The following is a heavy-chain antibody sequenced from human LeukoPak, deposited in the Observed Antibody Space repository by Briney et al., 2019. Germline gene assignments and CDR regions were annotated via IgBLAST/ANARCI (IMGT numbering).Heavy chain of an antibody. V-gene: IGHV4-59*01. D-gene: IGHD6-13*01. CDR2: IYYSGST. J-gene: IGHJ3*02. CDR1: GGFISSYY. CDR3: ASAEQPRPGAFDI. Sequence: SETLSLTCTVSGGFISSYYWSWIRQPPGKGLEWIGYIYYSGSTNYNPSLKSRVTISVDTSKNQFSLKLSSVTAADTAVYYCASAEQPRPGAFDIWGQGTMVTVSS.